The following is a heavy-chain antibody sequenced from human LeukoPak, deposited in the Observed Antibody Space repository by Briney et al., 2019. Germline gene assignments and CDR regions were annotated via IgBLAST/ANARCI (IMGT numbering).Heavy chain of an antibody. CDR1: GFTFSSYA. V-gene: IGHV3-64*01. CDR3: ARANRPRGYSYALGMDV. Sequence: PGGSLRLSCAASGFTFSSYALHWVRQAPGKGLEYVSAISSNGGSTYYANSVKGRFTISRDNSKNTLYLQMGSLRAEDMAVYYCARANRPRGYSYALGMDVWGQGTTVTVSS. CDR2: ISSNGGST. D-gene: IGHD5-18*01. J-gene: IGHJ6*02.